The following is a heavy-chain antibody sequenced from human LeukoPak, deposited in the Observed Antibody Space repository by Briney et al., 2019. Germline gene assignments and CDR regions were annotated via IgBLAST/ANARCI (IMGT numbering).Heavy chain of an antibody. CDR2: ISGSGGNT. D-gene: IGHD1-14*01. CDR3: AKPAKTDYADY. J-gene: IGHJ4*02. CDR1: GFTFSSRDW. V-gene: IGHV3-23*01. Sequence: GGSLRLSCVASGFTFSSRDWMTWVRQAPGKGLEWVSAISGSGGNTYYADSVKGRFTISRDNSKNTLYLQMNSLRAEDTALYYCAKPAKTDYADYWGQGTLVTVSS.